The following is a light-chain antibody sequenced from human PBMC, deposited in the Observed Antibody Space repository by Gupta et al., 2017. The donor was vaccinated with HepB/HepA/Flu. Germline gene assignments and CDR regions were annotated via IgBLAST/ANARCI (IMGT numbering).Light chain of an antibody. V-gene: IGLV2-14*03. CDR3: GSYTTNHPVV. J-gene: IGLJ2*01. Sequence: QSALTQPASVSGSPGQSITISCTGTSSDIGAYNYVSWYQQHPGKAPKVMIYDVTNRPSGVSHRLSGSKSGYPASLTLSGLQAEGEADYYCGSYTTNHPVVFGGGTKLTVL. CDR1: SSDIGAYNY. CDR2: DVT.